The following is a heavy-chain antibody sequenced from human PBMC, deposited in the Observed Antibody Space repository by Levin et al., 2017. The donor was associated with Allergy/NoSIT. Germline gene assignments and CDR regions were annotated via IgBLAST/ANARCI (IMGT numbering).Heavy chain of an antibody. Sequence: GSLRLSCGVYGGSFSAYYWSWIRQPPGKGLEWIGEISHRGSTTYNPSLKSRVTISVDTSRNHFSLKLSSVTAADTAVYYCAVFSFRYGTFDIWGQGTVVTVSS. CDR2: ISHRGST. CDR3: AVFSFRYGTFDI. D-gene: IGHD4-17*01. CDR1: GGSFSAYY. J-gene: IGHJ3*02. V-gene: IGHV4-34*01.